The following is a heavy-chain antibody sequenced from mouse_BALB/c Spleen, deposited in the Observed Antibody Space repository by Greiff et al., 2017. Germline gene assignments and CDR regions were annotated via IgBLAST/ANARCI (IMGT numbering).Heavy chain of an antibody. Sequence: VQLQESGAELARPGASVKMSCKASGYTFTSYTMHWVKQRPGQGLEWIGYINPSSGYTNYNQKFKDKATLTADKSSSTAYMQLSSLTSEDSAVYYCARIPYGNYVDYAMDYWGQGTSVTVSS. CDR1: GYTFTSYT. V-gene: IGHV1-4*01. CDR2: INPSSGYT. J-gene: IGHJ4*01. CDR3: ARIPYGNYVDYAMDY. D-gene: IGHD2-1*01.